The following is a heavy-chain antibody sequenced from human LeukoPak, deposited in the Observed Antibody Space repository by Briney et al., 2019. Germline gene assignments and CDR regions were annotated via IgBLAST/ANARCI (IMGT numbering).Heavy chain of an antibody. CDR2: IYYSGST. D-gene: IGHD2-15*01. V-gene: IGHV4-61*01. CDR3: ARVYCSGGSCQVDY. J-gene: IGHJ4*02. CDR1: GGSVSSGSYY. Sequence: PSETLSLTCTVSGGSVSSGSYYWSWIRQPPGKGLEWIGYIYYSGSTDYNPSLKSRVTISVDTSKNQFSLKLSSVTAADTAVYYCARVYCSGGSCQVDYWGQGTLVTVSS.